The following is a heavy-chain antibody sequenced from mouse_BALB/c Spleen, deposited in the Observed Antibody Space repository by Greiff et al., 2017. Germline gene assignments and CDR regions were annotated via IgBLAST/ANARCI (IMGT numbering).Heavy chain of an antibody. J-gene: IGHJ2*01. Sequence: VQGVESGAELARPGASVKMSCKASGYTFTSYTMHWVKQRPGQGLEWIGYINPSSGYTNYNQKFKDKATLTADKSSSTAYMQLSSLTSEDSAVYYCASHYRYDWGQGTTLTVSS. CDR3: ASHYRYD. V-gene: IGHV1-4*01. CDR2: INPSSGYT. D-gene: IGHD2-14*01. CDR1: GYTFTSYT.